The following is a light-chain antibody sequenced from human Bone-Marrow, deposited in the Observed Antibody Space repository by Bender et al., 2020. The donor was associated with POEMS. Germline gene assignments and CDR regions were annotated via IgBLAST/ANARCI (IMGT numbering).Light chain of an antibody. CDR2: QDN. CDR1: NLGNRY. J-gene: IGLJ2*01. V-gene: IGLV3-1*01. Sequence: SYGLTQPPSVSVSPGQTATITCSGDNLGNRYACWYQQRPGQSPVLVIYQDNKRPSGIPDRFSGSKSGNTASLTISGLQADDEADYYCSSYTTSNTVIFGGGTKLTVL. CDR3: SSYTTSNTVI.